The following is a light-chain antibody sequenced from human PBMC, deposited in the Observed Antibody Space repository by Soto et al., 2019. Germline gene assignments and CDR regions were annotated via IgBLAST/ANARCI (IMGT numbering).Light chain of an antibody. CDR3: SSHTSGSTRV. V-gene: IGLV2-14*01. CDR1: SGDVGGYDY. Sequence: QSALTQPASVSGSPGQSIASSCTGTSGDVGGYDYGSWYQQHPDKAPKLMIYEVTKRPSWVSNRFSGSKSGNTASLTISGLQPEDEADYYCSSHTSGSTRVFGSGTKVTVL. J-gene: IGLJ1*01. CDR2: EVT.